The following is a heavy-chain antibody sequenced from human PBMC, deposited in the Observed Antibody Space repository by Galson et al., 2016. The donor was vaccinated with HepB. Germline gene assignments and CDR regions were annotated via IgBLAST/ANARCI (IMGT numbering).Heavy chain of an antibody. CDR2: IGSRGDDT. CDR3: AKRVSSSKYFDY. D-gene: IGHD2-2*01. CDR1: GFTLAGNG. J-gene: IGHJ4*02. V-gene: IGHV3-23*01. Sequence: SLRLSCAASGFTLAGNGMTWARQAPGKGLEWVSSIGSRGDDTYYADSVKGRFTVSRDNLKNTLYLQMNSLRADDTAVYYCAKRVSSSKYFDYWGQGTLVTVSS.